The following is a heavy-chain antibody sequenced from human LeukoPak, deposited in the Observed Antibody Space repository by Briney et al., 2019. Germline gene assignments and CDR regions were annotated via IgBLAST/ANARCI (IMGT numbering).Heavy chain of an antibody. CDR2: IYYSGST. J-gene: IGHJ4*02. Sequence: PSETLSLTCTVSGGSIGSGDYYWSWIRQPPGKGLEWIGYIYYSGSTYYNPSLKSRVTISVDTSKNQFSLKLSSVTAADTAVYYCARVLDWSRAFDYLGQGTLVTVSS. D-gene: IGHD3-9*01. CDR1: GGSIGSGDYY. CDR3: ARVLDWSRAFDY. V-gene: IGHV4-30-4*01.